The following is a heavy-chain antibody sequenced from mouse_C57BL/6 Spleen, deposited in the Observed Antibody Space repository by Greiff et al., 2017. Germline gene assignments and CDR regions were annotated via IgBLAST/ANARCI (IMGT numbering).Heavy chain of an antibody. V-gene: IGHV1-52*01. CDR3: ARRGLRRDAMDD. CDR1: GYTFTSYW. D-gene: IGHD2-4*01. CDR2: IDPSDSDT. Sequence: VQLQQSGAELVRPGSSVKLSCKASGYTFTSYWMHWVKQRPIQGLEWIGNIDPSDSDTHYNQKFKDKATLTVDKSSSTAYMQLSSLTSEDSAVYYCARRGLRRDAMDDWGQGTSVTVPS. J-gene: IGHJ4*01.